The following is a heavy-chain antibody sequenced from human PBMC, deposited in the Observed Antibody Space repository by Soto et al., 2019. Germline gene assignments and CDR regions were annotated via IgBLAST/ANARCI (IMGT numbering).Heavy chain of an antibody. J-gene: IGHJ3*02. CDR2: ISWNSGSI. CDR3: AKDTASGRSLKGAFDI. CDR1: GFTFDDYA. V-gene: IGHV3-9*01. Sequence: PGGSLRLSCAASGFTFDDYAMHWVRQAPGKGLEWVSGISWNSGSIGYADSVKGRFTISRDNAKNSLYLQMNSLRAEDTALYYCAKDTASGRSLKGAFDIWGQGTMVTVSS. D-gene: IGHD3-3*01.